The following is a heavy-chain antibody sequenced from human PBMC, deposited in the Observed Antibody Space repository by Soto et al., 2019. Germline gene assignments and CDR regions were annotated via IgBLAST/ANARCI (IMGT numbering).Heavy chain of an antibody. J-gene: IGHJ5*02. CDR3: ARDRGLRYFDWLSRYNWSDP. D-gene: IGHD3-9*01. Sequence: ASVKVSCKASGYTFTSYAMHWVRQAPGQRLEWLGWINAGNGNTKYSQKFQGRVTITRDTSASTAYMELSSLRSEDTAVYYCARDRGLRYFDWLSRYNWSDPWGQGTLVTVSS. CDR1: GYTFTSYA. CDR2: INAGNGNT. V-gene: IGHV1-3*01.